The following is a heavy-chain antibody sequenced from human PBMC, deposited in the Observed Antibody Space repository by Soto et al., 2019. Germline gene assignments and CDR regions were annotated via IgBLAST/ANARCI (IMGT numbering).Heavy chain of an antibody. J-gene: IGHJ6*02. CDR2: IIPIFGTA. D-gene: IGHD5-12*01. CDR3: ARGAGYSGYVRYYYYYYGMDV. Sequence: ASVKVSCKASGGTFSSYAISWVRQAPGQGLEWMGGIIPIFGTANYAQKFQGRVTITADESTSTAYMELSSLRSEDTAVYYCARGAGYSGYVRYYYYYYGMDVWGQGTTVTVSS. V-gene: IGHV1-69*13. CDR1: GGTFSSYA.